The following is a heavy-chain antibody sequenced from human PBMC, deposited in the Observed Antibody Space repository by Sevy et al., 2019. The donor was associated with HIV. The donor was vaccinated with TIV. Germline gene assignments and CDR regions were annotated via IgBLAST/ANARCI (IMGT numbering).Heavy chain of an antibody. CDR2: TYYRSKWYN. CDR1: GDSVSSNSAA. V-gene: IGHV6-1*01. Sequence: SQTLSLTCAISGDSVSSNSAAWNWIRQSPSRGLEWLGRTYYRSKWYNDYAVSVKSRITINPDTSKNQFSLQRNSVTPEDTAVYYCARGGYSSGWSTVYYYYYGMDVWGQGTTVTVSS. J-gene: IGHJ6*02. D-gene: IGHD6-19*01. CDR3: ARGGYSSGWSTVYYYYYGMDV.